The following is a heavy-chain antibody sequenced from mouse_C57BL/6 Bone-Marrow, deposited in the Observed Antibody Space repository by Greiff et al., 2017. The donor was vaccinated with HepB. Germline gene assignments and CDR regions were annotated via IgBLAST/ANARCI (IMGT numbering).Heavy chain of an antibody. CDR1: GFSLTSYG. D-gene: IGHD1-1*01. CDR2: IWRGGST. CDR3: ASHYGSSYTWFAY. Sequence: VKLMESGPGLVQPSQSLSITCTVSGFSLTSYGVHWVRQSPGKGLEWLGVIWRGGSTDYNAAFMSRLSITKDNSKSQVFFKMNSLQADDTAIYYCASHYGSSYTWFAYWGQGTLVTVSA. J-gene: IGHJ3*01. V-gene: IGHV2-5*01.